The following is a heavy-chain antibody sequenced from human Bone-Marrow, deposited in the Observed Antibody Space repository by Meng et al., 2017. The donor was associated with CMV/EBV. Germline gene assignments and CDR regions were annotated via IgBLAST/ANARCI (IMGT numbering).Heavy chain of an antibody. D-gene: IGHD1-26*01. CDR1: GYTFTSFY. CDR3: AMGATIIAEF. J-gene: IGHJ4*02. V-gene: IGHV1-46*01. CDR2: INPSGGRT. Sequence: ASVKVSCKASGYTFTSFYMNWVRQDPGQGLEWMGIINPSGGRTRYAQKFQGRVIMTGDMSTSTVYMELSSLRSEDTAVYYCAMGATIIAEFWGEGALVTVSS.